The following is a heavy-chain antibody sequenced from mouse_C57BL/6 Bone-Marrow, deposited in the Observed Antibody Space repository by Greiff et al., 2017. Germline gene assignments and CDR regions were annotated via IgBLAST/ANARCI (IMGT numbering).Heavy chain of an antibody. CDR3: ARYYGSSYVDY. V-gene: IGHV1-81*01. CDR2: IYPRSGNT. Sequence: VQLQQPGAELARPGASVKLSCKASGYTFTSYGISWVKQRTGQGLDWIGEIYPRSGNTYYNEKFKGKATLTADKSSSTASMELRRLTSEDSAVYFCARYYGSSYVDYWGQGTTLTVSS. J-gene: IGHJ2*01. CDR1: GYTFTSYG. D-gene: IGHD1-1*01.